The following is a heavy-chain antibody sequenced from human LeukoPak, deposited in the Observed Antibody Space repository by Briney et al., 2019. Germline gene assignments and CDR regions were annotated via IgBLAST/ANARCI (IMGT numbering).Heavy chain of an antibody. D-gene: IGHD3-22*01. Sequence: GASVKVSCKASGYTFTSYDINWVRQATGQGLEWMGWMNPNSGNTGYAQKFQGRVTMTRNTSISTAYMELSSLRSEDTAVYYCARRCSIYFDSSGYLSFDYWGEGTLVTASS. J-gene: IGHJ4*02. V-gene: IGHV1-8*01. CDR2: MNPNSGNT. CDR3: ARRCSIYFDSSGYLSFDY. CDR1: GYTFTSYD.